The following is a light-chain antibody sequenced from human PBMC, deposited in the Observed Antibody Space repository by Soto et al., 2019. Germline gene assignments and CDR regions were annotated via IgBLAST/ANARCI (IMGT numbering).Light chain of an antibody. V-gene: IGKV4-1*01. Sequence: DIVMTQSPDSLAVSLGERATINCKSSQSVLYSSNNKNYLAWYQQKPGQPPKLLIYWASTRESGVPDRFSGSGSGTAFTLTISSLQAEDVAVYYCQQYYSTPLNFGGGTKVDIK. CDR3: QQYYSTPLN. CDR2: WAS. J-gene: IGKJ4*01. CDR1: QSVLYSSNNKNY.